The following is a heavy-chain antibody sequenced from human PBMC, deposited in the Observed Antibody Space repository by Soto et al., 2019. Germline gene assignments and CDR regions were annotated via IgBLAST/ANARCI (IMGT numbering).Heavy chain of an antibody. CDR2: IYYSGST. Sequence: TLXLTCTVSGGXISSGGYYWSLIRQHPGKGLEWIGYIYYSGSTYYNPSLKSRVTISVDTSKNQFSLKLSSVTAADTAVYYCARDILLDPDSDAFDIWGQGTMVNVSS. V-gene: IGHV4-31*03. D-gene: IGHD2-15*01. J-gene: IGHJ3*02. CDR1: GGXISSGGYY. CDR3: ARDILLDPDSDAFDI.